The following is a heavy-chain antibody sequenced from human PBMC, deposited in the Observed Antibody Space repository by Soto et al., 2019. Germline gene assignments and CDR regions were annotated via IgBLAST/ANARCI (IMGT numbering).Heavy chain of an antibody. CDR3: AKDIVLMVYEGWFDP. CDR2: ISGSGGST. V-gene: IGHV3-23*01. D-gene: IGHD2-8*01. J-gene: IGHJ5*02. Sequence: GGSLRLSCAASGFTFSSYAMSWVRQAPGKGLEWVSAISGSGGSTYYADSVKGRFTISRDNSKNTLYLQMNSLRAEDTAVYYCAKDIVLMVYEGWFDPWGQGTLVTVSS. CDR1: GFTFSSYA.